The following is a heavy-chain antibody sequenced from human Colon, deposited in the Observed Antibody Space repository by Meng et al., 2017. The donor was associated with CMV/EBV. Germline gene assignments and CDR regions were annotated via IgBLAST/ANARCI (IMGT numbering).Heavy chain of an antibody. Sequence: SLKISCAASGTTFSNYAMHLVRQAPGEGLEWVSVLYSGGRPYYADSVKGRFTVSIDNSENTVYLQMNSLRPEDTAVYYCARDRCNKTGCYNYYGMDVWGQGTTVTVSS. CDR3: ARDRCNKTGCYNYYGMDV. CDR2: LYSGGRP. J-gene: IGHJ6*02. D-gene: IGHD2/OR15-2a*01. CDR1: GTTFSNYA. V-gene: IGHV3-66*02.